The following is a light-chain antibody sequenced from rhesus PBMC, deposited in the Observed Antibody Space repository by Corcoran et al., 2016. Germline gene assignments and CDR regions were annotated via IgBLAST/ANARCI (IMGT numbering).Light chain of an antibody. CDR3: QQESNWPYS. CDR2: DAS. V-gene: IGKV3-35*01. Sequence: EIVMTQSPATLSLSPGERATLSCRASQSVRSNLAWYQQKLGQPPRLLIYDASNGAPGIPTRFRGSGCGTDFTLTSSSLEPEDVGVYYCQQESNWPYSFGQGTKVEIK. CDR1: QSVRSN. J-gene: IGKJ2*01.